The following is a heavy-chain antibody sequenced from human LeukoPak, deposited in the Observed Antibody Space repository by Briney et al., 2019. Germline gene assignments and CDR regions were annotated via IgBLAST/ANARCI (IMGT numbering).Heavy chain of an antibody. V-gene: IGHV4-59*08. J-gene: IGHJ5*02. CDR3: AGQRGSTGWYERRPGNWFDP. CDR1: GGSFSSFF. CDR2: TYFTGAS. Sequence: SETLSLTCSVSGGSFSSFFWTWIRQSPGQGLEWLGYTYFTGASNYNPSFASRVTMSVDTSTNGFSLKLTSVTASDTAVYYCAGQRGSTGWYERRPGNWFDPWGQGILVIASS. D-gene: IGHD6-19*01.